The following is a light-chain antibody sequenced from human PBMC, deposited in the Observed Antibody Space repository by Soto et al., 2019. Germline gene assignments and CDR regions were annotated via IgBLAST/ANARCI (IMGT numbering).Light chain of an antibody. V-gene: IGLV2-14*01. CDR3: SSYTSSSTL. J-gene: IGLJ1*01. CDR1: SSDVGGYNY. CDR2: AVT. Sequence: QSVLTQPASVSGSPGQSITISCTGTSSDVGGYNYVSWYQQHPGKAPKLMIYAVTDRPSGVSSRFSGSKSGNTASLTISGLQAEDEADYYCSSYTSSSTLFGTGTKVPVL.